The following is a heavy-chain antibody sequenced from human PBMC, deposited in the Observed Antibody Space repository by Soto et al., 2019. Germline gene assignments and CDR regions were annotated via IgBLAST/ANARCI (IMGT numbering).Heavy chain of an antibody. CDR1: GFTFSSYA. V-gene: IGHV3-23*01. J-gene: IGHJ5*02. CDR2: ISGSGGST. CDR3: AKDLLGYSSSWYSCWFDP. D-gene: IGHD6-13*01. Sequence: EVQLLESGGGLVQPGGSLRLSCAASGFTFSSYAMSWVRQAPGKGLEWVSAISGSGGSTYYADSVKGRFTISRDNSKNTLYLQMNSPRAEDTAVYYCAKDLLGYSSSWYSCWFDPWGQGTLVTVSS.